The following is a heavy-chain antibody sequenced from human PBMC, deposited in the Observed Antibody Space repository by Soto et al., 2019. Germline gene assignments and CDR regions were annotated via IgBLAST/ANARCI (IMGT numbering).Heavy chain of an antibody. Sequence: SGPTLVNPTQTLTLTCTFSGFSISTRGVGVGWIRQPPGKALEWLALIYWDDDKRYRPSLKSRLTITKDTSKNQVVLTMTNMDPVDTATYYCARYTTTYQTDYWGQGTLVTVSS. CDR3: ARYTTTYQTDY. CDR1: GFSISTRGVG. V-gene: IGHV2-5*02. D-gene: IGHD3-16*02. CDR2: IYWDDDK. J-gene: IGHJ4*02.